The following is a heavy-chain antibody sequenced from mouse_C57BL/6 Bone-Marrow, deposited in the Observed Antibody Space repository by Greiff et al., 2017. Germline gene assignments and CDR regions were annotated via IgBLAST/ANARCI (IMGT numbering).Heavy chain of an antibody. CDR3: ARGTTVVAPFAY. Sequence: QVQLKESGAELVKPGASVKISCKASGYAFSSYWMNWVKQRPGKGLEWIGQIYPGDGETNYNGKFKGKATLTADKSSSTAYMQLGSLTSEDSAVYVCARGTTVVAPFAYWGQGTLVTVSA. V-gene: IGHV1-80*01. CDR2: IYPGDGET. J-gene: IGHJ3*01. CDR1: GYAFSSYW. D-gene: IGHD1-1*01.